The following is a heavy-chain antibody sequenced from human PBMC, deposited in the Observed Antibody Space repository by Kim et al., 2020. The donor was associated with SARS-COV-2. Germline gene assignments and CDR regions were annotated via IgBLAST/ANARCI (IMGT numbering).Heavy chain of an antibody. CDR1: GFSFGDYA. Sequence: GGSLRLSCTTSGFSFGDYAMSWFRQAPGKGLEWVGFIRTKAYGGTTEYAASVKGRFTISRDDSKTIAYLHMNSLKTEDTAVYYCTADQRTYGLDYWGQGTLVTVSS. D-gene: IGHD3-10*01. CDR2: IRTKAYGGTT. CDR3: TADQRTYGLDY. V-gene: IGHV3-49*03. J-gene: IGHJ4*02.